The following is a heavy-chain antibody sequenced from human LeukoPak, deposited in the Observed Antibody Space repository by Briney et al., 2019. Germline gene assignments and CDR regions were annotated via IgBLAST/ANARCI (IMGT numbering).Heavy chain of an antibody. Sequence: SQTLSLTCTVSGGSISSGSYCWSWIRQPAGKGLEWIGRIYTSGSTNYNPSLKSRVTISVDTSKNQFSLKLSSVTAADTAVYYCAREILDIAAAGTDLFLWFGPWGQGTLVTVSS. CDR1: GGSISSGSYC. CDR3: AREILDIAAAGTDLFLWFGP. D-gene: IGHD6-13*01. CDR2: IYTSGST. J-gene: IGHJ5*02. V-gene: IGHV4-61*02.